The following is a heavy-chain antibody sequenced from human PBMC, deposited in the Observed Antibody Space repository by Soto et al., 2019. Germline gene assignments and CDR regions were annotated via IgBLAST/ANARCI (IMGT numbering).Heavy chain of an antibody. CDR1: CYTFSKSV. V-gene: IGHV1-18*01. J-gene: IGHJ6*02. CDR3: ARLLYGMDV. CDR2: ISAYNGNT. Sequence: GAAGKVSCKASCYTFSKSVIRWVRQAPGQGLEWMGWISAYNGNTNYAQKLQGRVTMTTDTSTSTAYMELRSLRSDDTAVYYCARLLYGMDVWGQGTTVTVS.